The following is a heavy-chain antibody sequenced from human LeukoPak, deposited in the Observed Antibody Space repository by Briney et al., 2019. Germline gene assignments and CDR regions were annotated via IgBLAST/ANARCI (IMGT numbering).Heavy chain of an antibody. Sequence: GGSLRLSCAASGLTFDDYAMHWVRQAPGKGLEWVSGISWNSGSIGYADSVKGRFTISRDNSKNTLYLQMNSLRAEDTAVYYCARGDSSGWLTVDYWGQGTLVTVSS. CDR2: ISWNSGSI. J-gene: IGHJ4*02. D-gene: IGHD6-19*01. CDR1: GLTFDDYA. V-gene: IGHV3-9*01. CDR3: ARGDSSGWLTVDY.